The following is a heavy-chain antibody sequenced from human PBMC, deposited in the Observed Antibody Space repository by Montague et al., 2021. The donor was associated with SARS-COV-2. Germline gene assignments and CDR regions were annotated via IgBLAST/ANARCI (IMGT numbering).Heavy chain of an antibody. CDR3: AWKKYYDDSGALYGWFDP. Sequence: SETLSLTCTASGDSFTSRTYSWGWIRQPPGKGREWIGNMYYNGSTHFTPTLKIRASMSVDSSKNQFSLKLSSATAADTSLYFCAWKKYYDDSGALYGWFDPWGQGAPVTVSS. J-gene: IGHJ5*02. CDR2: MYYNGST. CDR1: GDSFTSRTYS. V-gene: IGHV4-39*01. D-gene: IGHD3-22*01.